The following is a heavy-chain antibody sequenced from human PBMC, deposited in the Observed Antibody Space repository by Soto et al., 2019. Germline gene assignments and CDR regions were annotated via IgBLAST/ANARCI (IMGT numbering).Heavy chain of an antibody. J-gene: IGHJ6*02. V-gene: IGHV3-23*04. Sequence: EVQLVESGGGLVKPGGSLRLSCAASGFTFSSYAMSWVRQAPGKGLEWVSAISGSGGSTYYADSVKGRFTISRDNSKNTLYLQMNSLRAEDTAVYYCAKRYSSGWYYYYYGMDVWGQGTTVTVSS. D-gene: IGHD6-19*01. CDR1: GFTFSSYA. CDR3: AKRYSSGWYYYYYGMDV. CDR2: ISGSGGST.